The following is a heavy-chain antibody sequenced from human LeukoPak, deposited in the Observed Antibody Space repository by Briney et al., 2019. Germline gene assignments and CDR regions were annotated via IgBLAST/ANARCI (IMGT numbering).Heavy chain of an antibody. CDR3: ATQGKSRTEYPGY. Sequence: GGSLRLSCAVSGITLSNYGMSWVRQAPGKGLEWVAGISDSGGRTNYADSVKGRFTISRDNPKNTLYLQMNSLRAEDTAVYYCATQGKSRTEYPGYWGQGTLVTVSS. CDR1: GITLSNYG. V-gene: IGHV3-23*01. D-gene: IGHD2/OR15-2a*01. J-gene: IGHJ4*02. CDR2: ISDSGGRT.